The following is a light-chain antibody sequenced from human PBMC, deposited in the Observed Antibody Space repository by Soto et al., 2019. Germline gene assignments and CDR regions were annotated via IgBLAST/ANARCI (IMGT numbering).Light chain of an antibody. CDR1: QSISSN. CDR2: GAS. Sequence: EIVMTQSPATPSVSPGGRATLSCRASQSISSNLAWYQQKNGQTPRLLIYGASTRASGIPERFSGSGSGTDFTLTISRLEPEDFAVYYCQDYGSSAWTFGQGTKVDIK. V-gene: IGKV3-20*01. CDR3: QDYGSSAWT. J-gene: IGKJ1*01.